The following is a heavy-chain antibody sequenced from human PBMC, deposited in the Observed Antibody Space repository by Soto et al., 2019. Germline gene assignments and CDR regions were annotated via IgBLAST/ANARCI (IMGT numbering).Heavy chain of an antibody. V-gene: IGHV4-59*01. Sequence: PSETLSLTCVVSGGSLTNYYWTWFRQAPGKLLEWIGYIYDNGGSTYNPSLESRVTMSVDTANNQYSLRLSSVTAADTAVYYCARTPNNYYGMDVWGQGTTVTVSS. CDR1: GGSLTNYY. J-gene: IGHJ6*02. D-gene: IGHD2-8*01. CDR3: ARTPNNYYGMDV. CDR2: IYDNGGS.